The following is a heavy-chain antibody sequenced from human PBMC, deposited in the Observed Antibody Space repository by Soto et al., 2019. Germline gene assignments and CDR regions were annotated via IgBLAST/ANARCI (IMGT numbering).Heavy chain of an antibody. J-gene: IGHJ5*02. CDR3: ARGWEHCDSSGLLTWSDR. CDR1: GGIFSDYG. CDR2: IIPISATA. D-gene: IGHD3-22*01. Sequence: ASVKVSCKASGGIFSDYGISWVRQAPGQGLEWMGGIIPISATATDAQKFQGRVTITADESTTTAYMEMSSLRSEDTSVYYSARGWEHCDSSGLLTWSDRWEQGNRVTVSS. V-gene: IGHV1-69*13.